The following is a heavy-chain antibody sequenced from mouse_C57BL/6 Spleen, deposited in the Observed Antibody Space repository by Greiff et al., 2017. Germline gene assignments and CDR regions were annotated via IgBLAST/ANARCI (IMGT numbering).Heavy chain of an antibody. CDR3: ANPIYDGYYSYYAMDY. V-gene: IGHV1-64*01. CDR2: IHPNSGST. Sequence: QVQLQQPGAELVKPGASVKLSCKASGYTFTSYWMHWVKQRPGQGLEWIGMIHPNSGSTNYNEKFKSKATLTVDKSSSTAYMQLSSLTSEDSAVYYCANPIYDGYYSYYAMDYWGQGTSVTVSS. J-gene: IGHJ4*01. D-gene: IGHD2-3*01. CDR1: GYTFTSYW.